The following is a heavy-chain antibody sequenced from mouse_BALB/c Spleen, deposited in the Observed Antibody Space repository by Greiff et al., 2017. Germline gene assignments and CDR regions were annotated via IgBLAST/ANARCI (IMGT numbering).Heavy chain of an antibody. CDR3: ARDRVYGYDY. Sequence: EVKVVESGGGLVKPGGSLKLSCAASGFTFSDYYMYWVRQTPEKRLEWVATISDGGSYTYYPDSVKGRFTISRDNAKNNLYLQMSSLKSEDTAMYYCARDRVYGYDYWGQGTSVTVSS. D-gene: IGHD2-2*01. CDR1: GFTFSDYY. CDR2: ISDGGSYT. V-gene: IGHV5-4*02. J-gene: IGHJ4*01.